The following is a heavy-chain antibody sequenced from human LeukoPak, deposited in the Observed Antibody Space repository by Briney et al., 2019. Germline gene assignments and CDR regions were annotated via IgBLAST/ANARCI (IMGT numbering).Heavy chain of an antibody. CDR2: IKTDGSIT. V-gene: IGHV3-74*01. CDR3: AKDIYYYDSSGYLPYHN. CDR1: GFSFSVYW. J-gene: IGHJ4*02. D-gene: IGHD3-22*01. Sequence: PGGSLRLSCAASGFSFSVYWMHWVRQAPGKGPVWVSRIKTDGSITDYADFVKGRFTISRDNAKNTLYLQMNSLRAEDTAVYYCAKDIYYYDSSGYLPYHNWGQGTLVTVSS.